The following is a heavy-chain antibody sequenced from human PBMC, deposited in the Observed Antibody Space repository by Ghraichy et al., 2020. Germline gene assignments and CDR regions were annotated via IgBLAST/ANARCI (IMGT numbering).Heavy chain of an antibody. CDR3: ARRYYSDGPFDY. V-gene: IGHV4-31*03. CDR2: IYYTGST. Sequence: LSLTCTVSGGSVSSGGYYWSWFRQHPGKGLEWIGNIYYTGSTSYNPSLKSRLTISVDTSENQFSLKLSSVTAADTAVYYCARRYYSDGPFDYWGQGTLVTVSS. D-gene: IGHD3-22*01. J-gene: IGHJ4*02. CDR1: GGSVSSGGYY.